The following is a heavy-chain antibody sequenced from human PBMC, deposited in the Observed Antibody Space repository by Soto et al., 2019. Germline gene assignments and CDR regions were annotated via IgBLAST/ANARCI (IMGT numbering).Heavy chain of an antibody. CDR2: ISSSSDTT. D-gene: IGHD3-22*01. CDR1: GFTFSSGFTFRTYR. J-gene: IGHJ4*02. CDR3: ATWKYYDSTGYYGLDK. Sequence: EVQLMESGGGSVQPGGSLRLSCEASGFTFSSGFTFRTYRMNWVRQSPGKGLEWISYISSSSDTTYYAESVKGRFTISRDNGKNSLFLQMKSLRVEDTAVYYCATWKYYDSTGYYGLDKWGLGTVVTVSS. V-gene: IGHV3-48*01.